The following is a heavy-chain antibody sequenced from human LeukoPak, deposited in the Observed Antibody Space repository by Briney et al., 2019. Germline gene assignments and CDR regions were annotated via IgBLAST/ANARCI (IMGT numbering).Heavy chain of an antibody. D-gene: IGHD4-17*01. V-gene: IGHV4-59*08. CDR3: AGYYGDSPPFDY. J-gene: IGHJ4*02. CDR1: GGSISSYY. Sequence: SETLSLTCTVSGGSISSYYWSWIRQPPGKGLEWIGYIYYSGSTNYNPSLKSRVTISVDTSKNQFSLKLSSVTAADTAVYYCAGYYGDSPPFDYWGQGTLVTVSS. CDR2: IYYSGST.